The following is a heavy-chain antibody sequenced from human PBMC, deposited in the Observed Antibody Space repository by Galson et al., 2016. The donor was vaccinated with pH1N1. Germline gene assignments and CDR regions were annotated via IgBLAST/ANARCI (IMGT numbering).Heavy chain of an antibody. Sequence: ETLSLTCTVSRGSLNTYYWSWIRQPAGKGLEWIGRIYSSGSTNYNPSLKSRVTMSVDTSKNQFSLKLNSVTAADTAVYYCARNAWDASGLNYFDSWGQGILVSVSS. D-gene: IGHD3-22*01. V-gene: IGHV4-4*07. CDR3: ARNAWDASGLNYFDS. CDR2: IYSSGST. CDR1: RGSLNTYY. J-gene: IGHJ5*01.